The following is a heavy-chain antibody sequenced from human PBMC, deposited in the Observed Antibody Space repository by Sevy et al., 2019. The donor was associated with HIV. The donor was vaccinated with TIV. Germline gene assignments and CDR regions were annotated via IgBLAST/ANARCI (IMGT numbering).Heavy chain of an antibody. CDR3: AKDIRKYFYGSGSYYNAFDS. Sequence: GGSLRLSCAVAGFTFDDYAMHWVRQAPGKGLEWVSGISWDSDVGYADSLKGRFIISRDNARNSLYLKMKNLRVEDTAFYYCAKDIRKYFYGSGSYYNAFDSWGQGTLVTVSS. D-gene: IGHD3-10*01. CDR2: ISWDSDV. CDR1: GFTFDDYA. J-gene: IGHJ5*01. V-gene: IGHV3-9*01.